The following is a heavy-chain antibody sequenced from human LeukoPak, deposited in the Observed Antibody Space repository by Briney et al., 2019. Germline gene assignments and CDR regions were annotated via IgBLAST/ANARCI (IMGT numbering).Heavy chain of an antibody. V-gene: IGHV3-48*03. CDR1: GFTFSNYE. CDR3: ASRVVGARFDY. CDR2: ISSSGTLT. J-gene: IGHJ4*02. Sequence: GGSLRLSCAGSGFTFSNYEMNWVRQAPGRGLEWISYISSSGTLTFYADSVKGRFTISRDNAKNSLYLEMNSLRVEDTAIYYCASRVVGARFDYWGQGTLVTVSS. D-gene: IGHD1-26*01.